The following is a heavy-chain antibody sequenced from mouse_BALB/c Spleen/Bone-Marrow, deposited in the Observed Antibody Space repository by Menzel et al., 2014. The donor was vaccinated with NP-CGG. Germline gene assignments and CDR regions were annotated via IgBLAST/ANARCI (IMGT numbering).Heavy chain of an antibody. CDR1: GFAFSSYD. CDR3: AXXVLRDYFDX. CDR2: ISSGGGST. J-gene: IGHJ2*01. Sequence: QLXEXGGGLVKPGGSLKLSCAASGFAFSSYDMSWVRQTPEKRLEWVAYISSGGGSTYYPDTVKGRFTISRDNAKNTLYLQMSSLKSEDTAMXXCAXXVLRDYFDXWXQXXXLTXSX. V-gene: IGHV5-12-1*01. D-gene: IGHD1-1*01.